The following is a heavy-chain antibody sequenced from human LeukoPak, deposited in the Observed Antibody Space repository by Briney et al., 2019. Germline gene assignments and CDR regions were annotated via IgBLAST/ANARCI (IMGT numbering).Heavy chain of an antibody. CDR3: TRVGPYDAGDY. V-gene: IGHV3-49*03. J-gene: IGHJ4*02. D-gene: IGHD3-22*01. Sequence: GGSLRLSCTASGFTFGDYAMSWFRQAPGKGLEWVGFIRSKAYGGTKEYAATVKGRFTIARDDSKSIAYLQMNSPKTEDTAVYYCTRVGPYDAGDYWGQGTLVTVSS. CDR1: GFTFGDYA. CDR2: IRSKAYGGTK.